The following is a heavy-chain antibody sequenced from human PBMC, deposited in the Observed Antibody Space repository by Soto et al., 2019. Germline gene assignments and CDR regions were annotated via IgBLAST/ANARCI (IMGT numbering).Heavy chain of an antibody. J-gene: IGHJ4*02. CDR1: GFTFSSYW. V-gene: IGHV3-74*01. D-gene: IGHD2-2*01. CDR3: ARKYCSTTNCPYFDY. Sequence: EVQLVESGGGLVQPGGSLRLSCAASGFTFSSYWMHWVRQAPGKGLVWVSRINGDGSSTTYADYVKGRFTISRDNAKNTLYLQMSSLRAEDTAVYYCARKYCSTTNCPYFDYWGQGTLVTVSS. CDR2: INGDGSST.